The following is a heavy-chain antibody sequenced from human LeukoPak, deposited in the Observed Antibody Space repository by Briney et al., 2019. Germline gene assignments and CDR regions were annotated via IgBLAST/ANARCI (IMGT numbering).Heavy chain of an antibody. CDR2: IKSKTDGGTT. CDR1: GFTFSNAW. CDR3: TAGYSYGQEIDY. D-gene: IGHD5-18*01. V-gene: IGHV3-15*01. Sequence: NPGGSLRLSRAASGFTFSNAWMSWVRQAPGKGLEWVGRIKSKTDGGTTDYAAPVKGRFTISRDDSKNTLYLQMNSLKTEDTAVYYCTAGYSYGQEIDYWGQGTLVTVSS. J-gene: IGHJ4*02.